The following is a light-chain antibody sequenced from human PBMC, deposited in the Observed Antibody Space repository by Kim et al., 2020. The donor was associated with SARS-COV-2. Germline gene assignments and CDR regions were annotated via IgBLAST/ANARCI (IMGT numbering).Light chain of an antibody. CDR3: SSYTSSSTRV. CDR2: DVI. CDR1: SSDGGAYNY. Sequence: GQSITSSCNGTSSDGGAYNYVAWYQQHPGKAPKLMIYDVIQRPSGVSNLFSGAKSGNTASLTVSGLQAEDEADYYCSSYTSSSTRVFGGGTKLTVL. V-gene: IGLV2-14*03. J-gene: IGLJ3*02.